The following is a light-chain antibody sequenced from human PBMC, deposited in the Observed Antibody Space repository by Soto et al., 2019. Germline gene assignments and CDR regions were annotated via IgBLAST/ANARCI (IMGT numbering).Light chain of an antibody. CDR1: SSDVGGYNY. J-gene: IGLJ2*01. CDR3: SSYTSSSTPYVV. Sequence: QSALTQPASVSGSPGQSITISCTGTSSDVGGYNYVSWYQQHPGKAPKLMIYEVSNRPSGVSNRFSGSKSGNTASLTISGLQAEDEADYYCSSYTSSSTPYVVFGGGTKL. CDR2: EVS. V-gene: IGLV2-14*01.